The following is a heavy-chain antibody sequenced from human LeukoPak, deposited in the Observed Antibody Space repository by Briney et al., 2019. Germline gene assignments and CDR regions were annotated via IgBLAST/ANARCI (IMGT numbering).Heavy chain of an antibody. CDR1: GGSISSYY. J-gene: IGHJ4*02. CDR3: ARADGDYVYFDY. D-gene: IGHD4-17*01. V-gene: IGHV4-59*01. CDR2: IYYSGST. Sequence: SETLSLTCTVSGGSISSYYWSWIRQPPGKGLEWIGYIYYSGSTNYNPSLKSRVTLSVDTSKNQFSLKLSSVTAADTAVYYCARADGDYVYFDYWGQGTLVTVSS.